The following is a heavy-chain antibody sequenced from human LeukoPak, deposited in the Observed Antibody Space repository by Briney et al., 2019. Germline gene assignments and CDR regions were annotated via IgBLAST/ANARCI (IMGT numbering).Heavy chain of an antibody. CDR3: ARDPGAYSSYFDY. D-gene: IGHD2-21*01. V-gene: IGHV3-11*01. CDR2: ISSSGTTI. CDR1: GFTFSDYY. J-gene: IGHJ4*02. Sequence: GGSLRLSCAASGFTFSDYYMSWIRQAPGKGLEWVSYISSSGTTIYYADSVKGRFSISRDNAKNSLFLQMNSLRAEDTAVYYCARDPGAYSSYFDYWGQGTLVTVSS.